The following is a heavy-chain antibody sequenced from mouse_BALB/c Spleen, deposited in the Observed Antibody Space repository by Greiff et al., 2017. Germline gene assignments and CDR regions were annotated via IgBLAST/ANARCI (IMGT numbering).Heavy chain of an antibody. J-gene: IGHJ4*01. Sequence: DVKLVESGGGLVKPGGSLKLSCAASGFTFSSYAMSWVRQTPEKRLEWVASISSGGSTYYPDSVKGRFTISRDNARNILYLQMSSLRSEDTAMYYCARGYGYDDAMDYWGQGTSVTVSS. V-gene: IGHV5-6-5*01. CDR1: GFTFSSYA. CDR3: ARGYGYDDAMDY. D-gene: IGHD2-2*01. CDR2: ISSGGST.